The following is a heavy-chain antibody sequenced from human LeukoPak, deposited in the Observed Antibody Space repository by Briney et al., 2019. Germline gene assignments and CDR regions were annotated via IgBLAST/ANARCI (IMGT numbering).Heavy chain of an antibody. CDR3: ARGPIRRYYYDSSGYFAIDY. Sequence: ASVKVSCKASGYTFTDYYMHWVRQAPGQGLEWMGWINPNSGGTNYAQKFQGRVTMTGDTSITTAYMELSRLRSDDTAVYYCARGPIRRYYYDSSGYFAIDYWGQGTLVTVSS. CDR1: GYTFTDYY. CDR2: INPNSGGT. J-gene: IGHJ4*02. D-gene: IGHD3-22*01. V-gene: IGHV1-2*02.